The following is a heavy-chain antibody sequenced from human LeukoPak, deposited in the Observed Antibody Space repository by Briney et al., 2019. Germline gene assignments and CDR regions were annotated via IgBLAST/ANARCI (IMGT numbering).Heavy chain of an antibody. Sequence: SETLSLTCTVSGDSVGSYYWSWIRQPPGKRLEWIGCIYYSESTNYNPSLKSRVTISVDTSKNQLSLKLSAVTAADTAVYYCARGAPGGNDYGDYWGQGTLVTVSS. CDR2: IYYSEST. CDR3: ARGAPGGNDYGDY. CDR1: GDSVGSYY. V-gene: IGHV4-59*02. J-gene: IGHJ4*02.